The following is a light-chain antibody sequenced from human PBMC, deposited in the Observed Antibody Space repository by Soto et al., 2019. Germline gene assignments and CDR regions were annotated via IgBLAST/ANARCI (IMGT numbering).Light chain of an antibody. CDR1: QGIRNG. Sequence: DIQMTQSPASLSASVGDRVTITCRASQGIRNGLGWYQQKPGKAPKRLIYAASTLQSGVPSRFSGSGSGTEFTLTISSLQPEDFATYYCLQCNTSPLTCGQGTRLEIK. J-gene: IGKJ5*01. CDR2: AAS. V-gene: IGKV1-17*01. CDR3: LQCNTSPLT.